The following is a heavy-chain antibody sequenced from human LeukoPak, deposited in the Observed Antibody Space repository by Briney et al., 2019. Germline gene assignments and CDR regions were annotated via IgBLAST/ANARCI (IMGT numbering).Heavy chain of an antibody. CDR3: AKDRGGSYFGSLGYYYGMDV. CDR1: GFTFSSYA. J-gene: IGHJ6*02. D-gene: IGHD1-26*01. Sequence: GGSLRLSCAASGFTFSSYAMSWVRQAPGKGLEWVSAISGSGGSTYYANSVKGRFTISRDNSKNTLYLQMNSLRAEDTAVYYCAKDRGGSYFGSLGYYYGMDVWGQGTTVTVSS. V-gene: IGHV3-23*01. CDR2: ISGSGGST.